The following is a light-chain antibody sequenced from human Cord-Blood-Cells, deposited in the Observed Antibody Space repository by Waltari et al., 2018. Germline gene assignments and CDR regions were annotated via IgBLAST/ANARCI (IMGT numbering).Light chain of an antibody. CDR3: MIWHSSDVV. CDR1: SGINVGTYR. V-gene: IGLV5-45*01. J-gene: IGLJ2*01. CDR2: YKSDSDK. Sequence: QAVLTQPASLSASPGASASLTCTLRSGINVGTYRIYWYQQKPGSPPQYLLRYKSDSDKQQGSGGPSRFSGSKDASDNAGIFLISGLQSEDEAGYYCMIWHSSDVVFGGGTKLTVL.